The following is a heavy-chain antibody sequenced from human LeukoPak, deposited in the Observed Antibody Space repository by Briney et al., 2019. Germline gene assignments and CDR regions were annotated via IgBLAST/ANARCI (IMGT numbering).Heavy chain of an antibody. J-gene: IGHJ3*02. V-gene: IGHV3-74*01. Sequence: GGSLRLSCAASGFTFRSFGMHWVGQGQGKVLVWVSHMNGDGTSISYADSVKGRFTISRDNAKNTLYLQMNRLKAEDTAVYYCARSATDAFDIWGQGTMVTVSS. CDR1: GFTFRSFG. D-gene: IGHD3-3*01. CDR2: MNGDGTSI. CDR3: ARSATDAFDI.